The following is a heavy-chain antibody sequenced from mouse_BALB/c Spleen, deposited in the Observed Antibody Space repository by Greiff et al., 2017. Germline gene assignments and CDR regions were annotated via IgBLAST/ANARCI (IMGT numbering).Heavy chain of an antibody. CDR3: ARGLYYYGSYYFDY. D-gene: IGHD1-1*01. Sequence: VQRVESGPGLVAPSQSLSITCTVSGFSLTGYGVNWVRQPPGKGLEWLGMIWGDGSTDYNSALKSRLSISKDNSKSQVFLKMNSLQTDDTARYYCARGLYYYGSYYFDYWGQGTTLTVSS. CDR1: GFSLTGYG. CDR2: IWGDGST. V-gene: IGHV2-6-7*01. J-gene: IGHJ2*01.